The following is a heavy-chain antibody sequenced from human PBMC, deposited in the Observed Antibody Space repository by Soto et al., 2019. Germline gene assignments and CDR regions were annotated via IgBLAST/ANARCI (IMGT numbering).Heavy chain of an antibody. D-gene: IGHD4-17*01. CDR3: ARDKIYGDYSGGFDP. J-gene: IGHJ5*02. V-gene: IGHV3-33*01. CDR2: IWYDGSNK. Sequence: GGSLRLSCAASGFTFSSYGMHWVRQAPGKGLEWVAVIWYDGSNKYYADSVKGRFTISRDNSKNTLYLQMNSLRAEDTAVYYCARDKIYGDYSGGFDPWGQGILVTVSS. CDR1: GFTFSSYG.